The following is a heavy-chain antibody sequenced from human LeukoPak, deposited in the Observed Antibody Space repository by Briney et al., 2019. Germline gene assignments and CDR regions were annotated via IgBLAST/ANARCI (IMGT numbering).Heavy chain of an antibody. D-gene: IGHD2-2*01. CDR3: AREGVVVPAAIWTFSYYYYYMDV. Sequence: GASVKVSCKASGGTFSSYAISWVRQAPGQGLEWMGGIIPIFGTANYAQRFQGRVTITADESTSTAYMELSSLRSEDTAVYYCAREGVVVPAAIWTFSYYYYYMDVWGKGTTVTVSS. CDR1: GGTFSSYA. V-gene: IGHV1-69*13. J-gene: IGHJ6*03. CDR2: IIPIFGTA.